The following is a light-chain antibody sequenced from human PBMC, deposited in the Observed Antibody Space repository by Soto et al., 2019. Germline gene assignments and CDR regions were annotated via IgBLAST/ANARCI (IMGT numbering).Light chain of an antibody. Sequence: IVLTQSPAALSVSPGEGVTLSCRASHNVGTNLAWYQLKPGQDPRLLIYGSSTRATGIPATFSGSGSGTEFTLTISSLQSEESAVYYCQQYNNWGRSFGGGTKVEIK. CDR2: GSS. J-gene: IGKJ4*01. CDR1: HNVGTN. CDR3: QQYNNWGRS. V-gene: IGKV3D-15*01.